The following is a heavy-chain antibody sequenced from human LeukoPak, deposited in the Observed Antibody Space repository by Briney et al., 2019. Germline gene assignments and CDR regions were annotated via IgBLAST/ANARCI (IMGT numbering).Heavy chain of an antibody. J-gene: IGHJ5*02. CDR1: GYTFTSYG. Sequence: ASVKVSCKASGYTFTSYGISWVRQAPGQGLEWMGWISAYNGNTNYAQKLQGRVTMTTDTSTSTAYMELRSLRSDDTAVYYCASTPEGNRGIVWFDPWGQGTLVTVSS. CDR3: ASTPEGNRGIVWFDP. V-gene: IGHV1-18*01. D-gene: IGHD7-27*01. CDR2: ISAYNGNT.